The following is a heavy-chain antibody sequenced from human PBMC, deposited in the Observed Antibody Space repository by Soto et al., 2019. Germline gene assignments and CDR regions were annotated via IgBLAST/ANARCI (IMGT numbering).Heavy chain of an antibody. CDR1: GGTFSSYT. J-gene: IGHJ5*02. Sequence: SVKVSCKASGGTFSSYTISWVRQAPGQGLEWMGRIIPILGIANYAQKFQGRVTITADKSTSTAYMELSSLRSEDTAVYYCAGYCSGGSCYRSKNWFDPWGQGTLVTV. D-gene: IGHD2-15*01. CDR3: AGYCSGGSCYRSKNWFDP. CDR2: IIPILGIA. V-gene: IGHV1-69*02.